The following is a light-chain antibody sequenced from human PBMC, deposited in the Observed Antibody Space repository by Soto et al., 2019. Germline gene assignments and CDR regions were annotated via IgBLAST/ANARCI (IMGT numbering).Light chain of an antibody. Sequence: ILLTQSPATLSLSPAETSTLSCRASQSVSNNYLAWYQQKPGQAPRLLIYGASNRATGIPDRFSGSGSGTDFTLTISRLEPEDFAVYYCQQYGSSGTFGQGTKVDIK. CDR3: QQYGSSGT. V-gene: IGKV3-20*01. CDR2: GAS. CDR1: QSVSNNY. J-gene: IGKJ1*01.